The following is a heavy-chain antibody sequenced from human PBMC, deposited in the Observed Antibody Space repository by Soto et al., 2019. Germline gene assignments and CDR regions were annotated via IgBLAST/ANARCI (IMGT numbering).Heavy chain of an antibody. D-gene: IGHD4-17*01. Sequence: QVQLQESGPGLVKPSETLSLTCTVSGGSISSYYWSWIRQPPGKGLEWIGYIYYSGSTNYNPSLKSRVTISVDPSTTQFSLQLSSVTAADTAVYYCARHPTVTEYYFDYWGQGTLVTVSS. J-gene: IGHJ4*02. CDR1: GGSISSYY. CDR3: ARHPTVTEYYFDY. V-gene: IGHV4-59*08. CDR2: IYYSGST.